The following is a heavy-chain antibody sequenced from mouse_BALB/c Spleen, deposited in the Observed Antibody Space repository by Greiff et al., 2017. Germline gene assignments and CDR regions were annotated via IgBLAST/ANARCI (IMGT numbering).Heavy chain of an antibody. D-gene: IGHD1-1*01. V-gene: IGHV14-3*02. Sequence: VQLQQSGAVLVKPGASVKLSCTASGFNITDTYMHWVKQRPEQGLEWIGRIDPANGNTKYDPKFQGKATITADTSSNTAYLQLSSLTSEDTAVYYCASSISTTVVSFAYWGQGTLVTVSA. CDR2: IDPANGNT. CDR1: GFNITDTY. CDR3: ASSISTTVVSFAY. J-gene: IGHJ3*01.